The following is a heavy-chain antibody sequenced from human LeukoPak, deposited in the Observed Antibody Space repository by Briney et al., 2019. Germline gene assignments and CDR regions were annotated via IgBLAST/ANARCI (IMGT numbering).Heavy chain of an antibody. J-gene: IGHJ6*02. CDR2: IYYSGST. CDR1: GGSISSYY. Sequence: SETLSLTCTVSGGSISSYYWSWIRQPPGKGLEWIGYIYYSGSTNYNPSLKSRVTISVDTSKNQFSLKLSSVTAADTAVYYCARVGGYSYGSEGDYYYYGMDVWGQGTTVTVSS. V-gene: IGHV4-59*01. CDR3: ARVGGYSYGSEGDYYYYGMDV. D-gene: IGHD5-18*01.